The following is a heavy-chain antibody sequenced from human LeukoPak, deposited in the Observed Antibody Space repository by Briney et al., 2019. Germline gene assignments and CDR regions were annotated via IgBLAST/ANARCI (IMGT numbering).Heavy chain of an antibody. J-gene: IGHJ6*03. Sequence: GGSLRLSCAASGFTFSSYAMSWVRQAPGKGLEWVSAISGSSGSTYYADSVKGRFTISRDNSKNTLYLQMNSLRAEDTAVYYCAKDEGWCSSTSCYMVGYMDVWGKGTTVTVSS. CDR1: GFTFSSYA. D-gene: IGHD2-2*02. CDR2: ISGSSGST. CDR3: AKDEGWCSSTSCYMVGYMDV. V-gene: IGHV3-23*01.